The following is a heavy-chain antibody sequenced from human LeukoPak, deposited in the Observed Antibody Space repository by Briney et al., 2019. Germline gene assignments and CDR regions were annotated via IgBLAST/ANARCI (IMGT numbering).Heavy chain of an antibody. J-gene: IGHJ4*02. V-gene: IGHV3-23*01. CDR3: AKENAVAGAFDY. Sequence: GGSLRLSCAASGFTFSSYAMSWVRQAPGEGLEWVSAISGSGDSTYYADSVKGRFTISRDNSKNTLFLQMNSLRAEDTAVYNCAKENAVAGAFDYWGQGTLVTVSS. CDR2: ISGSGDST. CDR1: GFTFSSYA. D-gene: IGHD6-13*01.